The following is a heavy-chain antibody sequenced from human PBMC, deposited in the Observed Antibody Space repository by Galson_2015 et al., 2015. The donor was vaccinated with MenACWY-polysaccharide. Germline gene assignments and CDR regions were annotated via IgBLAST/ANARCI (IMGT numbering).Heavy chain of an antibody. CDR3: ARGSHYSYYYMDV. Sequence: SCKASGYTFGSRDINWVRQATGQGLEWMGWMNPNSGNTGYAQKFKGRVTMTRNTSITTAYMELSSLRSEDTAAYYCARGSHYSYYYMDVWGKGTTVIVSS. J-gene: IGHJ6*03. CDR2: MNPNSGNT. V-gene: IGHV1-8*01. CDR1: GYTFGSRD.